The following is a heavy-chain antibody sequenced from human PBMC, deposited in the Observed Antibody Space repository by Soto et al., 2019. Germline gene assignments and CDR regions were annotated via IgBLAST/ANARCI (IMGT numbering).Heavy chain of an antibody. CDR2: ISYDGSNK. V-gene: IGHV3-30*18. CDR3: AKDEGLTYYYDSSGYRFDY. D-gene: IGHD3-22*01. CDR1: GFTFSSYG. Sequence: GGSLRLSCAASGFTFSSYGMHWVRQAPGKGLEWVAVISYDGSNKYYADSVKGRFTISRDNSKNTLYLQMNSLRAEDTAVYYCAKDEGLTYYYDSSGYRFDYWGQGALVTVSS. J-gene: IGHJ4*02.